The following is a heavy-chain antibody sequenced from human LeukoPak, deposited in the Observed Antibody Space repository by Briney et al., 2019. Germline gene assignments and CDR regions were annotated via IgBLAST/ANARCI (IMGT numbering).Heavy chain of an antibody. CDR2: TGST. V-gene: IGHV4-39*07. D-gene: IGHD6-19*01. Sequence: PSETLSLTCTVSGDSISSYYWGWIRQPPGKGLEWIGTGSTYYNPSLKSRVTISLDTSRNQFSLRLTSVTAADTAVYYCARVLGIGVAGTDWFDPWGQGTLVTVSS. CDR3: ARVLGIGVAGTDWFDP. J-gene: IGHJ5*02. CDR1: GDSISSYY.